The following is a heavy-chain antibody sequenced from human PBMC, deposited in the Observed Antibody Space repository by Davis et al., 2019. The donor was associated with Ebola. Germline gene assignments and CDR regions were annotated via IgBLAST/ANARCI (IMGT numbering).Heavy chain of an antibody. CDR2: IYYSGST. CDR1: GGSFSGYY. V-gene: IGHV4-34*01. CDR3: ARHGGITGTQRAFDI. Sequence: MPSETLSLTCAVYGGSFSGYYWSWIRQPPGKGLEWIGSIYYSGSTYYNPSLKSRITISVDTSKNQFSLKLSSVTAADTAVYYCARHGGITGTQRAFDIWGQGTMVTVSS. J-gene: IGHJ3*02. D-gene: IGHD1-20*01.